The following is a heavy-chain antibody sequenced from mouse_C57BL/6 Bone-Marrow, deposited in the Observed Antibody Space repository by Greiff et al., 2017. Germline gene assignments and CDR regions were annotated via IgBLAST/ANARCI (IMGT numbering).Heavy chain of an antibody. J-gene: IGHJ1*03. CDR2: SSSGGSYT. D-gene: IGHD3-3*01. V-gene: IGHV5-6*02. CDR1: GFTFSSYG. Sequence: DVKLVESGGDLVKPGGSLKLSCAASGFTFSSYGMSWVRQTPDKRLEWVATSSSGGSYTDYPDSVKGRFTLSRDNAKNTLYLQMSSLKSEDKAVYYGARRGTSWYFDVWGTGTTITVSS. CDR3: ARRGTSWYFDV.